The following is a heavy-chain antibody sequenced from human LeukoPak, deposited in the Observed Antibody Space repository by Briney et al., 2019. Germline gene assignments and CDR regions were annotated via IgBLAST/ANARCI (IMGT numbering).Heavy chain of an antibody. CDR1: GFPFSSYW. D-gene: IGHD3-16*01. CDR3: ARGGGLDV. V-gene: IGHV3-7*03. Sequence: SGGSLPPSFAASGFPFSSYWGNCARQAPGKGLEWVASINHNGNVNYYVDSVKGRFTISRDNAKNSLYLQMSNLRAEDTAVYFCARGGGLDVWGQGATVTVSS. CDR2: INHNGNVN. J-gene: IGHJ6*02.